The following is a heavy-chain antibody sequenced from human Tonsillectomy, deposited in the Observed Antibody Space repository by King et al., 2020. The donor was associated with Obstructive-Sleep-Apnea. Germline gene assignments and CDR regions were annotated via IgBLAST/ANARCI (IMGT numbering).Heavy chain of an antibody. CDR3: ARARDYYDSSGYYQFDY. J-gene: IGHJ4*02. CDR2: IYYSGST. D-gene: IGHD3-22*01. Sequence: VQLQESGPGLVKPSQTLSLTCTVSGGPISSGGYYWSWIRQHPGKGLEWIGYIYYSGSTYYNPSLKSRVTISVDTSKNQFSLKLSSVTAADTAVYYCARARDYYDSSGYYQFDYWGQGTLVTVSS. CDR1: GGPISSGGYY. V-gene: IGHV4-31*03.